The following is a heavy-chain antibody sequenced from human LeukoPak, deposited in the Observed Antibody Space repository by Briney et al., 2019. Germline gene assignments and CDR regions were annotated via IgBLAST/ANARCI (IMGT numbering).Heavy chain of an antibody. Sequence: SQTLSLTCTVSGGSISSGDYYWSWIRQPPGKGLEWIGYIYYSGSTYYNPSLKSRVTISVDTSKNQFSLKLSPVTAADTAVYYCALRLAAAAGAWFDPWGQGTLVTVSS. CDR1: GGSISSGDYY. CDR3: ALRLAAAAGAWFDP. J-gene: IGHJ5*02. D-gene: IGHD6-13*01. CDR2: IYYSGST. V-gene: IGHV4-30-4*08.